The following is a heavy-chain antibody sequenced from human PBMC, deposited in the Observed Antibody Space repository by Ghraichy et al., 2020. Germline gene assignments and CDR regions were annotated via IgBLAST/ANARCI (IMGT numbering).Heavy chain of an antibody. CDR1: GGSISSSDYY. J-gene: IGHJ6*03. CDR2: IFYSGST. V-gene: IGHV4-39*01. CDR3: ARVVGYYYYYMDV. Sequence: SETLSLTCTVSGGSISSSDYYWGWIRQPPGKGLEWIGSIFYSGSTCYNPSLKSRVTISVDTSKNQFSLKLSSVTAADTAVYYCARVVGYYYYYMDVWGKGTTVTVSS.